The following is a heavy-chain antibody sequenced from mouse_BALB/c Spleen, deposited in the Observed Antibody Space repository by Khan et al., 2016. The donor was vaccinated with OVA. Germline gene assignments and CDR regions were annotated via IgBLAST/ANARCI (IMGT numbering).Heavy chain of an antibody. CDR3: ARSHYYGSTYFDY. Sequence: QVQLQQPGAELMKPGASVKISCKATGYTFSGYWIEWLKQRPGHGLEWIGEILPGSGNTKYNEKFKGKATLTADTSSNKVYMQLSSLTSEDSAVSYSARSHYYGSTYFDYWGQGTTLTVSS. D-gene: IGHD1-1*01. V-gene: IGHV1-9*01. J-gene: IGHJ2*01. CDR2: ILPGSGNT. CDR1: GYTFSGYW.